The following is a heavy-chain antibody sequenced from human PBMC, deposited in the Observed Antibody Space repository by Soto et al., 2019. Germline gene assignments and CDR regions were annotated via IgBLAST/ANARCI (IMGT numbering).Heavy chain of an antibody. D-gene: IGHD6-19*01. J-gene: IGHJ5*02. Sequence: HPGGSLRLSCTASGFSFSSYAMYWFRQPPGMGLEWVAVISHDGINKHYADSVKGRVTVSRDNSNHSLDLQLNSLRGEDTAMYYCARDMYSSDYFVKWFEPWGQGTLVTVSS. V-gene: IGHV3-30-3*01. CDR1: GFSFSSYA. CDR3: ARDMYSSDYFVKWFEP. CDR2: ISHDGINK.